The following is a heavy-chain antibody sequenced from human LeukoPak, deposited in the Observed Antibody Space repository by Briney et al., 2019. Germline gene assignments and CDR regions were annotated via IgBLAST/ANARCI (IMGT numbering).Heavy chain of an antibody. Sequence: PGGSLRLSCTASGLTFGLTFSSYAMNWVRQAPGKGLEWVSGITGSGGSTYYADSVKGRFTVSRDNSKNTLYLQMNSLRAEDTAVYYCAKAALRVGRPRPWGQGTLVTVSS. D-gene: IGHD6-6*01. CDR2: ITGSGGST. CDR1: GLTFGLTFSSYA. CDR3: AKAALRVGRPRP. J-gene: IGHJ5*02. V-gene: IGHV3-23*01.